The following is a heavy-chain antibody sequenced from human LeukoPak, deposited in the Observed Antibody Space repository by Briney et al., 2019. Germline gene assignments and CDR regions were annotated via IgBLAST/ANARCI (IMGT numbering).Heavy chain of an antibody. J-gene: IGHJ6*02. CDR3: AKAGMGATLYYGMDV. D-gene: IGHD1-26*01. CDR1: GFTFDDYA. V-gene: IGHV3-43*02. Sequence: GGSLRLSCAASGFTFDDYAMHWVRRAPGKGLEWVSLISGDGGWTYYADSVKGRFTISRDNSKNSLYLQMNSLRTEDTAFYYCAKAGMGATLYYGMDVWGQGTTVTVSS. CDR2: ISGDGGWT.